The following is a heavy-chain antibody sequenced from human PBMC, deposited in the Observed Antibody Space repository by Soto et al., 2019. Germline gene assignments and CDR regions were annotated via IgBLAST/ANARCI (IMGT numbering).Heavy chain of an antibody. CDR1: GFTFSNAW. J-gene: IGHJ4*02. D-gene: IGHD6-13*01. V-gene: IGHV3-15*07. CDR2: IKSKTDGGTT. Sequence: EVQLVESGGGLVKPGGSLRLSCEASGFTFSNAWMNWVRQAPGKGLEWVGRIKSKTDGGTTDYAAPVKGRFTISRDDLKNTLYLQMNSLKTEDTAVYYCTTLSLYSSSWYWGFDYWGRGTLGTVSS. CDR3: TTLSLYSSSWYWGFDY.